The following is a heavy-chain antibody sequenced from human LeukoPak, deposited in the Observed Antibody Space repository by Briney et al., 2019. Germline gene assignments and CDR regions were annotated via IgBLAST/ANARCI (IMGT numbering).Heavy chain of an antibody. CDR2: IFYSGST. D-gene: IGHD1-26*01. Sequence: SETLSLTCTVSGGSISTSNYYWGWIRQPPGKGLEWVGNIFYSGSTNYNPSLKSRVTVAVDTSKNQFSLKLSSVTAADTAVYYCAREGARWEPSFSAFDIWGQGTMVTVSS. V-gene: IGHV4-39*07. CDR3: AREGARWEPSFSAFDI. J-gene: IGHJ3*02. CDR1: GGSISTSNYY.